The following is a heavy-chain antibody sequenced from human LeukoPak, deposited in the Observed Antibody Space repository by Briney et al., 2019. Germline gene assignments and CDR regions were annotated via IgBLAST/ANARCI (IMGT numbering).Heavy chain of an antibody. D-gene: IGHD6-13*01. J-gene: IGHJ3*02. CDR1: GYKFTNYA. Sequence: ASVKVSCKASGYKFTNYAMNWVRQAPGQGLEWMGWISAYNGNTEYAQKFQGRVTLATDASTSTAYMELRSLTSDDTAVYFCARGGSSSRRGDDAFDMWGQGTMVTVSS. V-gene: IGHV1-18*01. CDR2: ISAYNGNT. CDR3: ARGGSSSRRGDDAFDM.